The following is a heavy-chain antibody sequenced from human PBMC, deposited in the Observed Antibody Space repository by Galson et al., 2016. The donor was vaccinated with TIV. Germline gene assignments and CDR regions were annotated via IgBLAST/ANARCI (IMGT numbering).Heavy chain of an antibody. Sequence: SETLSLTCAVSGYSISSGYYWGWVRQPPGKGLEWLGNICHTETTYYNPSLESRVSISVATSKNQFSLRLSSVTAADTAVYYCVRIGMLRESCSCYACPGIFDTWGQGILVTVSS. CDR3: VRIGMLRESCSCYACPGIFDT. CDR1: GYSISSGYY. J-gene: IGHJ5*02. V-gene: IGHV4-38-2*01. CDR2: ICHTETT. D-gene: IGHD3-22*01.